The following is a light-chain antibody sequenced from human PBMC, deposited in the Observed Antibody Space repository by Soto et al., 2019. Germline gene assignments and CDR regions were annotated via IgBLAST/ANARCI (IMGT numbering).Light chain of an antibody. CDR3: HSYDSSLSGSYV. CDR1: SSNIGAGYD. CDR2: GIS. V-gene: IGLV1-40*01. Sequence: VLTQPPSVSGAPGQRVTISRTGRSSNIGAGYDVHWYQQLPGTAPKLLIFGISNRPSGVPDRFSGSKSGTSASLAITGLQAEDEADYYCHSYDSSLSGSYVFGTGTKVTVL. J-gene: IGLJ1*01.